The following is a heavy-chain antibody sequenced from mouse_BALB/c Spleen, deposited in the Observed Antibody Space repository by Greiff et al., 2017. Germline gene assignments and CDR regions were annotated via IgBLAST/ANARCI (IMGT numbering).Heavy chain of an antibody. Sequence: VQLKESGPELVKPGASVKISCKASGYSFTGYFMNWVKQSHGKSLEWIGRINPYNGDTFYNQKFKGKATLTVDKSSSTAHMELLSLTSEDSAVYYCGLRPQRSYYFDYWGQGTTLTVSS. CDR2: INPYNGDT. D-gene: IGHD1-2*01. CDR3: GLRPQRSYYFDY. CDR1: GYSFTGYF. J-gene: IGHJ2*01. V-gene: IGHV1-37*01.